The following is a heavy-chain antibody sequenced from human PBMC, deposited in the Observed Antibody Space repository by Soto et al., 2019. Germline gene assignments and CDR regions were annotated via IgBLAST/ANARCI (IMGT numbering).Heavy chain of an antibody. V-gene: IGHV4-59*01. CDR1: VGSISSYY. J-gene: IGHJ4*02. Sequence: SETLSLTCAVSVGSISSYYWSLIRQPPGKGLEWIWEINYSGSTNHNPSLKSRVTISEDTYKNQFSLTLSSVTAADTAVYYCAKDSYPFEDWGQGTMVTLSS. D-gene: IGHD1-26*01. CDR3: AKDSYPFED. CDR2: INYSGST.